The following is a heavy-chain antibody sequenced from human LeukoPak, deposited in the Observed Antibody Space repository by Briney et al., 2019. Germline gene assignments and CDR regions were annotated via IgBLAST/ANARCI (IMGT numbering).Heavy chain of an antibody. CDR2: IYSGGST. CDR1: GFTVSSNY. J-gene: IGHJ4*02. CDR3: ARGDSSGYYSSFDY. Sequence: GGSLRLSCAASGFTVSSNYMSWVRQAPGKGLEWVSVIYSGGSTYYADSVKGRFTIPRDNSKNTLYLQMNSLRAEDTAVYYCARGDSSGYYSSFDYWGQGTLVTVSS. D-gene: IGHD3-22*01. V-gene: IGHV3-53*01.